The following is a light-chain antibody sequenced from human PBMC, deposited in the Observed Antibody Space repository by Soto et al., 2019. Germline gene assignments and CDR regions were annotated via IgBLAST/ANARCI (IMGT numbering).Light chain of an antibody. CDR1: SSDVGAYNY. CDR2: DVT. CDR3: TSHAVTNNYPDV. V-gene: IGLV2-8*01. Sequence: QSALTQPPSASGSPGQSVTISCTGTSSDVGAYNYVSWYQHRPGKAPKLMIYDVTKRPSGVPDRFSGAKSGNTASLTVSGLQAEDEADYYCTSHAVTNNYPDVFGTGTKVTVL. J-gene: IGLJ1*01.